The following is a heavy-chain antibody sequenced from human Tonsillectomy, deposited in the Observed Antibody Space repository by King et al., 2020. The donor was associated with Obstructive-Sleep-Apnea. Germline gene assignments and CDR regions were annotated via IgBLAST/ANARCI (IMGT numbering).Heavy chain of an antibody. J-gene: IGHJ3*02. CDR1: GYTFTGYY. CDR3: AREHRIAAATSEAFDI. Sequence: HVQLVESGAEVKKPGASVQVSCKASGYTFTGYYMHWVRQAPGQGLEWMGWINPNSGGTNCAQKFQGRATMTRDTSISTAYMELSRLRSDDTAVYYCAREHRIAAATSEAFDIWGQGTMVTVSS. V-gene: IGHV1-2*02. D-gene: IGHD6-13*01. CDR2: INPNSGGT.